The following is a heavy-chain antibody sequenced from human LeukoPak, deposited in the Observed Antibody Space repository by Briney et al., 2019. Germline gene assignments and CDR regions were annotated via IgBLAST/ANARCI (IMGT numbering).Heavy chain of an antibody. D-gene: IGHD6-19*01. CDR3: AKDRGGWYSLKTNWLFDY. J-gene: IGHJ4*02. Sequence: GGSLRLSCAASGFTFDDYAMHWVRQAPGKGLEWVSGISWNSGSIGYADSVKGRFTISRDNAKNSLYLQMNSLRAEDTALYHCAKDRGGWYSLKTNWLFDYWGQGTLVTVSS. CDR2: ISWNSGSI. CDR1: GFTFDDYA. V-gene: IGHV3-9*01.